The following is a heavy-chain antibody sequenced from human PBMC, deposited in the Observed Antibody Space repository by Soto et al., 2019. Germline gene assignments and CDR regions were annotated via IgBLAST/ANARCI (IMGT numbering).Heavy chain of an antibody. CDR1: GGSISSSSYY. V-gene: IGHV4-39*01. CDR2: IYYSGST. J-gene: IGHJ4*02. D-gene: IGHD2-15*01. Sequence: SETLSLTCTVSGGSISSSSYYWGLIRQPPGKGLEWVGSIYYSGSTYYNPSLKSRVTISVDTSKNQFSLKLSSVTAADTAVYYCARHTPAISISDHWGQGTLVTVSS. CDR3: ARHTPAISISDH.